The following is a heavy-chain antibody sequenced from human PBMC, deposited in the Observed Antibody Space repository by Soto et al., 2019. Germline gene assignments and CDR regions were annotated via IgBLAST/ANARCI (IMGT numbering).Heavy chain of an antibody. Sequence: QLQLQESGPGLVKPSETLSLTCTVSVGSISISSYYWGWIRQPPGKGLGWIGSIYYSGGTYYNPSLKSRVTISVDTSKNQFSLKLSSVTAADTAVYYCARRVRGSSWSLRGHYFDYWGQGTLVTVSS. CDR1: VGSISISSYY. CDR3: ARRVRGSSWSLRGHYFDY. CDR2: IYYSGGT. J-gene: IGHJ4*02. D-gene: IGHD6-13*01. V-gene: IGHV4-39*01.